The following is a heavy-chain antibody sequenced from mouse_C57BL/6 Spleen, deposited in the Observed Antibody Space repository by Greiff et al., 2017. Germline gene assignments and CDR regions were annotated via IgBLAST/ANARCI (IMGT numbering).Heavy chain of an antibody. V-gene: IGHV1-55*01. CDR3: AGGTAQATGAY. J-gene: IGHJ3*01. Sequence: QVQLQQSGAELVKPGASVKMSCKASGYTFTSYWITWVKQRPGQGLEWIGDIYPGSGSTNYNEKFKSKATLTVDTSSSTAYMQLSSLTSEDSAVYYCAGGTAQATGAYWGQGTLVTVSA. CDR2: IYPGSGST. D-gene: IGHD3-2*02. CDR1: GYTFTSYW.